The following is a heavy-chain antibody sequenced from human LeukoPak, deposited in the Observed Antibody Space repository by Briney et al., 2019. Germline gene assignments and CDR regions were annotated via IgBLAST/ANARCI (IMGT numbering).Heavy chain of an antibody. J-gene: IGHJ4*02. Sequence: GGALRLSCAASGFTFSSDWMSSVRQAPGKGLEWVANIKQDGSEKYYVDSVKGRFTISRDNAKNSLYLQMNSRRAEDTAVYYCARGKSHSYGDKRYYFVYWGQGTLVTVSP. CDR2: IKQDGSEK. CDR3: ARGKSHSYGDKRYYFVY. D-gene: IGHD4-17*01. CDR1: GFTFSSDW. V-gene: IGHV3-7*01.